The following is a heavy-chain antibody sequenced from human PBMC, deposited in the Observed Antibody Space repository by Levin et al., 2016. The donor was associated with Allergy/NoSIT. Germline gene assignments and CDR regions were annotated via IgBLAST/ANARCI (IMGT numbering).Heavy chain of an antibody. J-gene: IGHJ5*02. Sequence: GESLKISCAASGFTFSSYSMNWVRQAPGKGLEWVSYISSSSSTIYYADSVKGRFTISRDNAKNSLYLQMNSLRDEDTAVYYCARDPRVGATRPNWFDPWGQGTLVTVSS. CDR1: GFTFSSYS. V-gene: IGHV3-48*02. D-gene: IGHD1-26*01. CDR3: ARDPRVGATRPNWFDP. CDR2: ISSSSSTI.